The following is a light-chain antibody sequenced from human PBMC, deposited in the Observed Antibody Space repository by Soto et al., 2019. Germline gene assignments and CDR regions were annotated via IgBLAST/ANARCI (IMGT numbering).Light chain of an antibody. CDR3: QHSYSTPRT. Sequence: DIQMTQSPSSLSASVGDRVTITCRASQSISNYLNWYQQKPGKAPKLLMYAASSLQSGVPSRFSVSGSGTDFTLTISSLQPEDFATYYCQHSYSTPRTFGQGTKVEIK. CDR1: QSISNY. V-gene: IGKV1-39*01. CDR2: AAS. J-gene: IGKJ1*01.